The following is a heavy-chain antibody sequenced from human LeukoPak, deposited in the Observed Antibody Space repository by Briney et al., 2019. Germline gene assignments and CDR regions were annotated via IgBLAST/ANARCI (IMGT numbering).Heavy chain of an antibody. V-gene: IGHV4-59*01. J-gene: IGHJ4*02. CDR2: IYYSGST. D-gene: IGHD3-16*02. Sequence: SETLSLTCSVSDDSITMYYWTWIRQPPGKGLEWIGYIYYSGSTNYNPSLKSRVTISVDTSKNQFSLKLSSVTAADTAVYYCARAGWNYDYVWGSYRVGSLDYWGQGTLVTVSS. CDR1: DDSITMYY. CDR3: ARAGWNYDYVWGSYRVGSLDY.